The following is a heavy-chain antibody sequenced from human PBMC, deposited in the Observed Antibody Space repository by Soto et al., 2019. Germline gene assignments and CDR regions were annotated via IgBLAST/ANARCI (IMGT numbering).Heavy chain of an antibody. D-gene: IGHD3-16*02. CDR1: GFTFDDYA. Sequence: EVQLVESGGGLVQPGRSLRLSCAASGFTFDDYAMHWVRQAPGKGLEWVSGISWNSGSIGYADSVKGRVTISRDNAKNSLYLQMNSLRAEDTALYYCAKDLYDYIWGSYRPGDAFDIWGQGTMVTVSS. V-gene: IGHV3-9*01. CDR3: AKDLYDYIWGSYRPGDAFDI. J-gene: IGHJ3*02. CDR2: ISWNSGSI.